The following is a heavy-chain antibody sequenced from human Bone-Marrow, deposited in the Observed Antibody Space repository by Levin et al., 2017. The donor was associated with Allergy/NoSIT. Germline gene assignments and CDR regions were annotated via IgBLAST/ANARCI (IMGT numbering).Heavy chain of an antibody. J-gene: IGHJ5*02. CDR1: GFTSSDYF. D-gene: IGHD4/OR15-4a*01. V-gene: IGHV3-72*01. Sequence: GESLKISCAASGFTSSDYFMDWVRQAPGKGLEWVGRIRDKPRSYTTEYAPSVKGRFSISRDDSKNSLSLQMYSLKTEDTAEYYCVRVGTIASVWFDPWGQGTQVTVSS. CDR3: VRVGTIASVWFDP. CDR2: IRDKPRSYTT.